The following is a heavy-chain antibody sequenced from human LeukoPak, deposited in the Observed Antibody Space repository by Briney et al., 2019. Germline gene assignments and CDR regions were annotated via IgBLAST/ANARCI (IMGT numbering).Heavy chain of an antibody. CDR3: ARPTHRLTVTTAIDY. CDR2: INPKNGAT. J-gene: IGHJ4*02. CDR1: SFNGYY. V-gene: IGHV1-2*02. Sequence: ASVKVSCKGSFNGYYIHWLRRAPGQGLQWMGWINPKNGATKYSQNFRGRVTMTRDTSIDTAYMELSSLTSDDTAIYYCARPTHRLTVTTAIDYWGQGTLVTVSS. D-gene: IGHD4-17*01.